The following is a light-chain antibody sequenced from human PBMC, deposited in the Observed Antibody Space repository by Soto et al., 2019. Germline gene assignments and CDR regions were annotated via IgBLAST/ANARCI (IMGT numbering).Light chain of an antibody. Sequence: QSALTQPRSVSGSPGQSVTISCTGTISDVGGYNSVSWYQQHPGKAPKLMIYDVSKRPSGVPDRFSGSKSGNTASLTISGLQAEDETDYYCSSYAGSSLVFGTGTKLTVL. V-gene: IGLV2-11*01. J-gene: IGLJ1*01. CDR3: SSYAGSSLV. CDR2: DVS. CDR1: ISDVGGYNS.